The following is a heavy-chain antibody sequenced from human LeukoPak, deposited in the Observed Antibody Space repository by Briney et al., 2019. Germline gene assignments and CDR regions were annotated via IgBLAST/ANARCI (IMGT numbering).Heavy chain of an antibody. D-gene: IGHD4-17*01. Sequence: SETLSLTCAVSGDSIRSSSYYWGWIRQPPGKGLEWIGSIYYSGSTYYNPSLKSRVTISVDTSKNQFSLKLSSVTAADTAVYYCARDDYGDRGYFQHWGQGTLVTVSS. J-gene: IGHJ1*01. CDR3: ARDDYGDRGYFQH. CDR1: GDSIRSSSYY. CDR2: IYYSGST. V-gene: IGHV4-39*07.